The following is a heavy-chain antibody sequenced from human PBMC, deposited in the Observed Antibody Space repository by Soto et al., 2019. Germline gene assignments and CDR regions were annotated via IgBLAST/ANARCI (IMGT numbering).Heavy chain of an antibody. CDR3: ARVSSIAARRSFDS. J-gene: IGHJ4*02. Sequence: QVQLVQSGAEVKKPGASVKVSCKASGYTFTIHDIHWVRQATGQGLEWMAGLNPHSGKTAYAQKFQGRLTMTGNASTSTAYMELSSLRSEDTAMYYCARVSSIAARRSFDSWGQGTLVTVSS. CDR1: GYTFTIHD. CDR2: LNPHSGKT. V-gene: IGHV1-8*01. D-gene: IGHD6-6*01.